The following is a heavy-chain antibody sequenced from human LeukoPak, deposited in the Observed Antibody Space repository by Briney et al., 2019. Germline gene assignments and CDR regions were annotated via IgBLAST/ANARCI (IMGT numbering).Heavy chain of an antibody. CDR2: ISRNSRHV. V-gene: IGHV3-21*01. J-gene: IGHJ4*02. CDR3: VRDFMTMGGTTACLHY. CDR1: GFTFSGYS. Sequence: PGGSLRLSCAASGFTFSGYSMNWVRQAPGKGLEWVSSISRNSRHVYYGDSVWGRFTISRDDARNSLFLEMNSLRAEDMAVYYCVRDFMTMGGTTACLHYWGQGTLVTVSS. D-gene: IGHD1-26*01.